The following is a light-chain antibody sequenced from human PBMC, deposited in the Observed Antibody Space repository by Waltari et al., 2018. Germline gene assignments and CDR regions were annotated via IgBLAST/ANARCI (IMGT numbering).Light chain of an antibody. V-gene: IGLV2-8*01. J-gene: IGLJ3*02. CDR1: SNDVGGYNS. CDR3: CSYAGTWV. Sequence: QSALTQPASVSGSPGQSVTIFCAGTSNDVGGYNSVSWYQEHPGQAPRVIIYDVTKRPSGVPDRFSGSKSGNSASLTVSGLQAEDEADYYCCSYAGTWVFGGGTKLTVL. CDR2: DVT.